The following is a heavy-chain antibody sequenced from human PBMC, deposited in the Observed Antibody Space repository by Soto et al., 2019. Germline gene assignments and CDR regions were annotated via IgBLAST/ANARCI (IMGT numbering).Heavy chain of an antibody. Sequence: QVQLVESGGGVVQPGRSLRLSCEASGFTFSNYGMHWVRQAPGKGLEWVAVIWNDGTSRYYADSVKGRFTISRDNSKNTLLLQMNNLRAEDTAVHYCARPDIVAAIGGALDCWGQGTLVTVSS. CDR1: GFTFSNYG. CDR3: ARPDIVAAIGGALDC. D-gene: IGHD5-12*01. J-gene: IGHJ4*02. V-gene: IGHV3-33*01. CDR2: IWNDGTSR.